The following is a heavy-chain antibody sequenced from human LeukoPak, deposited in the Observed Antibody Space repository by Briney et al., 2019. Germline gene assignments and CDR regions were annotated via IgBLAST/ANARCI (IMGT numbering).Heavy chain of an antibody. CDR3: ACSGYCSGGSCYLRYWYFDL. D-gene: IGHD2-15*01. CDR2: ISGSGAST. Sequence: GGSLRLSCAASGFTFNNYAMSWVRQAPGKGLEWVSAISGSGASTYYADSVKGRFTISRDNSKNTLYLQMNSLGAEDTAVYYCACSGYCSGGSCYLRYWYFDLWGRGTLVTVSS. CDR1: GFTFNNYA. V-gene: IGHV3-23*01. J-gene: IGHJ2*01.